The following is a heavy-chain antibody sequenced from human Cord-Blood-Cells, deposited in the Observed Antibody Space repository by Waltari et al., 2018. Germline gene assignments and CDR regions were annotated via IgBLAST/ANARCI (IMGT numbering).Heavy chain of an antibody. CDR1: GGSFSGYY. CDR2: INHSGST. CDR3: ARGRTDWYFDL. D-gene: IGHD1-1*01. V-gene: IGHV4-34*01. J-gene: IGHJ2*01. Sequence: QVQLQQWGAGLLKPSETLSLTCAVYGGSFSGYYWSWIRQPPGKGLEWIGEINHSGSTNYNPSLKRRVTIAVDTSKNQFSLKLSSGTAADTAVYYCARGRTDWYFDLWGRGTLVTVSS.